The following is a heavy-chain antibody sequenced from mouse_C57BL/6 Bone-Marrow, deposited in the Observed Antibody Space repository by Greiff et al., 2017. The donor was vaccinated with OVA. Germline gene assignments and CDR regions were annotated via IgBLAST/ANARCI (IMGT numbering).Heavy chain of an antibody. J-gene: IGHJ1*03. D-gene: IGHD1-1*01. V-gene: IGHV6-3*01. CDR1: GFTFSNYW. CDR2: IRLKSDNYAT. CDR3: TWTNYYGSSPDV. Sequence: EVQGVESGGGLVQPGGSMKLSCVASGFTFSNYWMNWVRQSPEKGLEWVAQIRLKSDNYATHYAESVKGRFTISIDDSKSSVYLQMSNLRAEDTGIYYCTWTNYYGSSPDVWGTGTTVTVSS.